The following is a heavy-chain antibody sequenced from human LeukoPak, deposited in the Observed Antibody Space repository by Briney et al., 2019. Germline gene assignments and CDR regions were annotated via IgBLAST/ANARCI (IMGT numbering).Heavy chain of an antibody. D-gene: IGHD2-15*01. CDR2: IHYTGST. Sequence: SETLSLTCSVSGGAISGYYWSWIRQPPGKGLEWIGYIHYTGSTNYNPSLKSRVTISLDASKNQFSLKLSSVTAADTALYYCAGSRYCSGGTCYATFDYWGQGTLVTVSS. V-gene: IGHV4-59*12. CDR3: AGSRYCSGGTCYATFDY. CDR1: GGAISGYY. J-gene: IGHJ4*02.